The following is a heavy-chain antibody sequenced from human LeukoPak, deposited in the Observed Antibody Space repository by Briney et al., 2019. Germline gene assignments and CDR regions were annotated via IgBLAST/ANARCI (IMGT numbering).Heavy chain of an antibody. CDR2: INHSGST. CDR1: GGSFSGYY. CDR3: AREDYGDYGLNY. J-gene: IGHJ4*02. D-gene: IGHD4-17*01. Sequence: SETLSLTCAVYGGSFSGYYWSWIRQPPGKGLEWIGEINHSGSTNYNPSLKSRVTIPVDTSKNQFSLKLSSVTAADTAVYYCAREDYGDYGLNYWGQGTLVTVSS. V-gene: IGHV4-34*01.